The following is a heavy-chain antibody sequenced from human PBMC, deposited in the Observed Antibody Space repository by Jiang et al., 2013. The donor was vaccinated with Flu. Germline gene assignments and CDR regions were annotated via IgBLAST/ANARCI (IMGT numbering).Heavy chain of an antibody. D-gene: IGHD4/OR15-4a*01. Sequence: VQLVESGGGVAQPGRSLRVSCAASGFTFSHHDMHWVRQAPGKGLEWVATISYEEGNSKFYADSVKGRFTISRDNSKNTLYLHMNSLRVDDTAIYYCARVNPYGAGGAFDVWGQGTMVTVSS. J-gene: IGHJ3*01. CDR2: ISYEEGNSK. CDR1: GFTFSHHD. CDR3: ARVNPYGAGGAFDV. V-gene: IGHV3-30-3*01.